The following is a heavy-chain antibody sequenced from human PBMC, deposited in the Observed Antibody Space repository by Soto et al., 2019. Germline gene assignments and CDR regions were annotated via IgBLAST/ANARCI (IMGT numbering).Heavy chain of an antibody. CDR3: AREGYRSSSFDH. Sequence: PSETLSLTCAVSGGSINNHYWSWIRQPPGKGLEWIGYIFYNGFTNYNPSLKSRVTMSVDTSKNQFSLNLNSTTAADTAVYYCAREGYRSSSFDHWGQGTLVTVYS. CDR2: IFYNGFT. V-gene: IGHV4-59*11. J-gene: IGHJ4*02. CDR1: GGSINNHY. D-gene: IGHD6-6*01.